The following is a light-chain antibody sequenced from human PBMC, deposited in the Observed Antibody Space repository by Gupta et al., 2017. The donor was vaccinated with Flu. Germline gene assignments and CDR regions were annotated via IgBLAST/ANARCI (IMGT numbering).Light chain of an antibody. CDR1: QSISSY. V-gene: IGKV3-11*01. CDR2: DAS. J-gene: IGKJ4*01. Sequence: EIVLTQSPATLSLSPGERATLSCRASQSISSYLAWYQQKPGQAPRLLIYDASNRANGIPARFSGSGAGTDFTLTSSSLEPEDCAVYYCQQRSIWFTFGGGTKVEIK. CDR3: QQRSIWFT.